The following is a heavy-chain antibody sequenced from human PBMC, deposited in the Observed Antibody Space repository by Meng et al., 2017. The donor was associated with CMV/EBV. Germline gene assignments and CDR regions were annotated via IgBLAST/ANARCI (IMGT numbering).Heavy chain of an antibody. CDR3: ARDIVVVPAARTNYYYYFGMDV. Sequence: SETLSLTCTVSGGSISSSSYYWGWIRQPPGKGLEWIGSIYYSGSTYYNPSLKSRVTISVDTSKNQFSLKLSSVTAADTAVYYCARDIVVVPAARTNYYYYFGMDVWGQGTTVTVSS. J-gene: IGHJ6*02. CDR1: GGSISSSSYY. CDR2: IYYSGST. V-gene: IGHV4-39*07. D-gene: IGHD2-2*01.